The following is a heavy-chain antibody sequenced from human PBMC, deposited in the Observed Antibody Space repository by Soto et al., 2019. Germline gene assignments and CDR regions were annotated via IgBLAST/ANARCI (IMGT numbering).Heavy chain of an antibody. Sequence: KGLEWIGYIYYSGSTNYNPSLKSRVTISVDTSKNQFSLKLSSVTAADTAVYYCARLKVFFQAKDGIRAVRSFSAFLLNRSSDL. V-gene: IGHV4-61*07. CDR3: ARLKVFFQAKDGIRAVRSFSAFLLNRSSDL. D-gene: IGHD2-2*01. J-gene: IGHJ2*01. CDR2: IYYSGST.